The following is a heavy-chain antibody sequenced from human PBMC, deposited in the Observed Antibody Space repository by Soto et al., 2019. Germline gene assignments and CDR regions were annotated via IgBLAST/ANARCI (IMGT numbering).Heavy chain of an antibody. CDR3: ARPIHGANDY. CDR2: IYPDDSDT. J-gene: IGHJ4*02. V-gene: IGHV5-51*01. Sequence: ASVQVSFKGSGYRFTNHWVDWVRQLPGQGLQWMGVIYPDDSDTKYSPSFQGHVTLSVDKSSSTAYLQWSGLKASDTAMYYCARPIHGANDYWGQGTLVTVSS. CDR1: GYRFTNHW. D-gene: IGHD4-17*01.